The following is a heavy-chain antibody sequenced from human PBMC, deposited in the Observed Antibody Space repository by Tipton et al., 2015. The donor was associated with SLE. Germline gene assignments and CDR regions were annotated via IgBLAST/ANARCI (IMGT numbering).Heavy chain of an antibody. CDR1: GGSFSGYY. CDR3: ARAQSSSMGY. J-gene: IGHJ4*02. V-gene: IGHV4-34*01. D-gene: IGHD1-26*01. CDR2: INHSGST. Sequence: TLSLTCAVYGGSFSGYYWSWIRQPPGKGLEWIGEINHSGSTNYNPSLKSRVTISVDTSKNQFSLTLSSVTAADTAVYYCARAQSSSMGYWGQAPLVTVPS.